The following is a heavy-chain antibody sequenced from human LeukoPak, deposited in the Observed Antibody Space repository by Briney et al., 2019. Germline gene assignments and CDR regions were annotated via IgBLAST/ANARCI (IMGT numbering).Heavy chain of an antibody. J-gene: IGHJ4*02. CDR1: GFTFSSYG. V-gene: IGHV3-30*02. D-gene: IGHD3-22*01. CDR3: AKDGRRYDSSGYSVDY. Sequence: GGSLRLSCAASGFTFSSYGMHWVRQAPGKGLEWVAFIRYDGGNKYYADSVKGRFTISRDNSKNTLYLQMNSLRAEDTAVYYCAKDGRRYDSSGYSVDYWGQGTLVTVSS. CDR2: IRYDGGNK.